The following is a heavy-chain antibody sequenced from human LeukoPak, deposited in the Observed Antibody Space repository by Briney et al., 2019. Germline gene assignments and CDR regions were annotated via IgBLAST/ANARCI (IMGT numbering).Heavy chain of an antibody. CDR1: GYTFTGYY. V-gene: IGHV1-18*04. Sequence: ASVKVSCKASGYTFTGYYMHWVRQAPGQGLEWMGWISAYNGNTNYAQKLQGRVTMTTDTSTSTAYMELRSLRSDDTAVYYCARTGGGSCYSVGFCYWFDPWGQGTLVTVSS. D-gene: IGHD2-15*01. CDR2: ISAYNGNT. CDR3: ARTGGGSCYSVGFCYWFDP. J-gene: IGHJ5*02.